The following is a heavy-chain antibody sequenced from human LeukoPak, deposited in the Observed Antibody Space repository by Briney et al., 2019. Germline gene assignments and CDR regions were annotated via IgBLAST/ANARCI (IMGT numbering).Heavy chain of an antibody. Sequence: PSETLSLTCTVSGGSISSSSYYWGWIRQPPGKGLEWIGSIYYSGSTYYNPSLKSRVTISVDTSKNQFSLRLSSVTAADTAVYYCARGRTPREYGSGSFGFDYWGQGTLVTVSS. CDR1: GGSISSSSYY. V-gene: IGHV4-39*07. D-gene: IGHD3-10*01. J-gene: IGHJ4*02. CDR2: IYYSGST. CDR3: ARGRTPREYGSGSFGFDY.